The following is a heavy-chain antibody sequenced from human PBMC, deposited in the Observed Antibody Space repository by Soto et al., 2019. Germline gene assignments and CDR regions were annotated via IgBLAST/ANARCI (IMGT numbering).Heavy chain of an antibody. CDR1: GFNFATSA. CDR3: ASVGSGL. J-gene: IGHJ4*02. D-gene: IGHD3-10*01. Sequence: QKQLVQSGPEVKKPGTSVKVSCKASGFNFATSAVQWVRQARGQGLEWIGWIIVGTGNANHAQECREICTVNRNVSIRPAYLEVRGQISADSAGAYYASVGSGLWGQGTLVTVSS. CDR2: IIVGTGNA. V-gene: IGHV1-58*01.